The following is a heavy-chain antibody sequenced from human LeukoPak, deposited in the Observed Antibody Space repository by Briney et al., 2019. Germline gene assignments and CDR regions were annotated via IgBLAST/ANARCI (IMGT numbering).Heavy chain of an antibody. D-gene: IGHD3-22*01. CDR3: VRRAYSESSGYYEGFDY. Sequence: PSETLSLTCTVSGGSISTYYWNWIRQSPGKGLEWIGYIYYSGTTDYNPSLKSRVTISIDTSKNQFSLKLRSVTAADTAVYYCVRRAYSESSGYYEGFDYWGQGTLVTVSS. V-gene: IGHV4-59*08. CDR1: GGSISTYY. CDR2: IYYSGTT. J-gene: IGHJ4*02.